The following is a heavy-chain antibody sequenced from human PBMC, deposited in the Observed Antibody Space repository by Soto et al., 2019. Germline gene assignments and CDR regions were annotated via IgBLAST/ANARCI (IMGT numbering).Heavy chain of an antibody. J-gene: IGHJ4*02. CDR2: IIPILGIA. Sequence: QVQLVQSGAEVKKPGSSVKVSCKASGGTFSSYTISWVRQAPGQGLEWMGRIIPILGIANYAQKFQGRVTITADKSTSTAYMELSSLRSEDTAVYYCASTPRGVRGVYYFDYWGQGTLVTVSS. V-gene: IGHV1-69*02. CDR1: GGTFSSYT. CDR3: ASTPRGVRGVYYFDY. D-gene: IGHD3-10*01.